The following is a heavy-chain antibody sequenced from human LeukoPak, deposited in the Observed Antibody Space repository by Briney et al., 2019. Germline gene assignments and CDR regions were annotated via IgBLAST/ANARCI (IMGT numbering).Heavy chain of an antibody. CDR1: GGSTSSYY. J-gene: IGHJ4*02. D-gene: IGHD2-2*02. V-gene: IGHV4-4*07. CDR2: IYTSGST. Sequence: PSETLSLTCTVSGGSTSSYYWSWIRQPAGKGLEWIGRIYTSGSTNYNPSLKSRVTMSVDTSKNQFSLKLSSVTAADTAVYYCARDVSRYCSSTSCYTGDYWGQGTLVTVSS. CDR3: ARDVSRYCSSTSCYTGDY.